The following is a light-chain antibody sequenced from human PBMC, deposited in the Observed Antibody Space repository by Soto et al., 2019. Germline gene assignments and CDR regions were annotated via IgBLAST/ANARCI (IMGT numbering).Light chain of an antibody. CDR2: SAS. J-gene: IGKJ4*01. CDR1: QSISSY. Sequence: DIQMTQSPSSLSASVGDRVTITCRASQSISSYLNWYQLKPGKAPKLLIYSASSLQSDVPSRFSGSGSGTDFTLTISSLQPEDFATDYCQQSYSTPLTFGGGTKVEIK. CDR3: QQSYSTPLT. V-gene: IGKV1-39*01.